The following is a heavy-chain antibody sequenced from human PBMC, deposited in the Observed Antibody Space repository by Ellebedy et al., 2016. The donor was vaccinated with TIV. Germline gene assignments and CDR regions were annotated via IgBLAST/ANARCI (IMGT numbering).Heavy chain of an antibody. CDR3: AREEDIVVVPAAMEY. V-gene: IGHV1-46*01. D-gene: IGHD2-2*01. Sequence: AASVKVSCKASGYTFXRYYMHWVRPXPGQGLHWMGIINPSGGSTSYAQKFQGRVTMTKDTSTSTVYMELRSLRSEDTAVYYCAREEDIVVVPAAMEYWGQGTLVTVSS. CDR2: INPSGGST. CDR1: GYTFXRYY. J-gene: IGHJ4*02.